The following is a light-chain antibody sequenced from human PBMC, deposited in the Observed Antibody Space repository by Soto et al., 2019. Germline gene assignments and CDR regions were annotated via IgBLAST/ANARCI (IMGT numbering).Light chain of an antibody. CDR2: DAS. V-gene: IGKV1-6*01. Sequence: AIQMTQSPPSLSASVGDRVIITCRASQDIRGGVAWLQQRPGHAPNLLIYDASSLHTGVPSTFTGSGSGTDFTPTIHVLLPEDVATSFGLQDYDFPHSFGQGTKLEI. J-gene: IGKJ2*01. CDR3: LQDYDFPHS. CDR1: QDIRGG.